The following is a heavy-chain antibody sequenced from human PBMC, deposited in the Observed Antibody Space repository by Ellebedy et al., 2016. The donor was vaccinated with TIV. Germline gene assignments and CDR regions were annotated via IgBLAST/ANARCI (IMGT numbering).Heavy chain of an antibody. CDR2: IYYSGST. Sequence: MPSETLSLTCTVSGGSISSYYWSWIRQPPGKELEWIGYIYYSGSTNYNPSLKSRVTMSVDVSKSQFSLNLGSVIAADTAIYYCARGASGWFFDNWGQGTLVTVSS. J-gene: IGHJ4*02. CDR1: GGSISSYY. CDR3: ARGASGWFFDN. D-gene: IGHD6-19*01. V-gene: IGHV4-59*01.